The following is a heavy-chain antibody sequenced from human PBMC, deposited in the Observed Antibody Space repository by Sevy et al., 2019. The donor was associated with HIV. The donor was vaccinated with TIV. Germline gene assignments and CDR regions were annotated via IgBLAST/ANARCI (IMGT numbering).Heavy chain of an antibody. V-gene: IGHV3-15*01. CDR1: GFSFSHAW. D-gene: IGHD2-8*02. CDR3: SPDPIIVLLVTDGLDV. J-gene: IGHJ6*02. CDR2: IKSKPDGGTI. Sequence: GGSLRLSCAASGFSFSHAWMTWVRQAPGKGLEWVGRIKSKPDGGTIDYAAPVKGRFTISRDDSKNTLYLQMNSLKTEDTAVYYCSPDPIIVLLVTDGLDVWGQGTTVTVSS.